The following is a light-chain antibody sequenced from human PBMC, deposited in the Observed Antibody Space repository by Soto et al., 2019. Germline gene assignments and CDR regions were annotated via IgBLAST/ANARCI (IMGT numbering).Light chain of an antibody. CDR1: QSVSSN. J-gene: IGKJ4*01. V-gene: IGKV3D-15*01. Sequence: EIVMTQSPATLSVSPGERATLSCRASQSVSSNLAWYQQKPGQAPRLLIYGASIRATGIPARFSGSGSGTEFPLTISSLQSEDFAVYYCQQYNNWPPLTFGGGTKVEIK. CDR3: QQYNNWPPLT. CDR2: GAS.